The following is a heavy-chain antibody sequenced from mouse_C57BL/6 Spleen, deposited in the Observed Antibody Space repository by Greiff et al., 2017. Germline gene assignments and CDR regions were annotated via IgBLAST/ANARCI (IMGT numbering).Heavy chain of an antibody. V-gene: IGHV1-82*01. J-gene: IGHJ1*03. CDR2: IYPGDGDT. CDR1: GYAFSSSW. CDR3: ARWHGYDWYFDV. Sequence: QVQLKESGPELVKPGASVKISCKASGYAFSSSWMNWVKQRPGKGLEWIGRIYPGDGDTNYNGKFKGKATLTADKSSSTAYMQLSSLTSEDSAVXFCARWHGYDWYFDVWGTGTTVTVSS. D-gene: IGHD2-2*01.